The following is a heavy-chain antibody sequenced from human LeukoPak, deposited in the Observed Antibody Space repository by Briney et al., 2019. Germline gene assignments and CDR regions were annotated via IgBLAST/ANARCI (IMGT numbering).Heavy chain of an antibody. CDR2: INSDGSST. V-gene: IGHV3-74*01. CDR1: GFTFSSYW. CDR3: AREVVAVVWFDP. Sequence: GGSLRLSCAASGFTFSSYWMHWVRHAPGKGLVWVSRINSDGSSTSYADSVKGRFTISRDNAKNTLYLQMNSLRAEDTAVYYCAREVVAVVWFDPWGQGTLVTVSS. J-gene: IGHJ5*02. D-gene: IGHD3-22*01.